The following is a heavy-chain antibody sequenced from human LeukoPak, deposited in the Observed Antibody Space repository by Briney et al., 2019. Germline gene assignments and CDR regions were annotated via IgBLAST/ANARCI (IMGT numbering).Heavy chain of an antibody. CDR3: AKERTAMATYYFDY. J-gene: IGHJ4*02. CDR2: ISYDGSNK. D-gene: IGHD5-18*01. Sequence: GGSLRLSCEVSGLTFSNAWMTWVRQAPGKGLEWVAVISYDGSNKYYADSVKGRFTISRDNSKNTLYLQMNSLRAEDTAVYYCAKERTAMATYYFDYWGQGTLVTVSS. V-gene: IGHV3-30*18. CDR1: GLTFSNAW.